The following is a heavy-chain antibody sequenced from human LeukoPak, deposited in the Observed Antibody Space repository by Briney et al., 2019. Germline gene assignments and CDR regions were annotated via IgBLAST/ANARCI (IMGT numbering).Heavy chain of an antibody. D-gene: IGHD3-10*01. CDR2: IKKDGSEK. V-gene: IGHV3-7*01. CDR1: GFTFSSYW. CDR3: ARDPYYYDSGSFAAFDI. J-gene: IGHJ3*02. Sequence: GGSLRLSCAASGFTFSSYWMSWVRQAPGKGLEWVANIKKDGSEKYYVDSVKGRFTISRDNAKNSLYLQMNSLRAEDTAVYYCARDPYYYDSGSFAAFDIWGQGTMVTVSS.